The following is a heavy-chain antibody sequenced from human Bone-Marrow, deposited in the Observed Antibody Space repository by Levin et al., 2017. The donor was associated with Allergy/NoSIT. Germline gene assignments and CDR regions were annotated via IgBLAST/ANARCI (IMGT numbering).Heavy chain of an antibody. CDR2: ISSSSSYI. CDR3: AKNYDILTGYYYYGMDV. CDR1: GFPFSSSS. D-gene: IGHD3-9*01. Sequence: LSLTCAASGFPFSSSSMNWVRPAPGKGLEWVSFISSSSSYIYYADSLRGRFTISRDNAKNSLYLQMNSLRAEDTAVYYCAKNYDILTGYYYYGMDVWGQGTTVIVSS. V-gene: IGHV3-21*01. J-gene: IGHJ6*02.